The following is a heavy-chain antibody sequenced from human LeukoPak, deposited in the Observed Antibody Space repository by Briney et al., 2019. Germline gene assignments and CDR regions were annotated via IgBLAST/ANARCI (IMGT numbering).Heavy chain of an antibody. J-gene: IGHJ3*02. V-gene: IGHV3-7*01. Sequence: GGSLRLSCAASGFTLSSYAMSWVRRAPGKGLEWVANIRRDGSETHYVDSVMGRFTISRDNAKNSLYLQMNSLRAEDTAVYYCARDDTHYGSSGSFYDAFDIWGQGTMVTVSS. CDR3: ARDDTHYGSSGSFYDAFDI. CDR2: IRRDGSET. CDR1: GFTLSSYA. D-gene: IGHD3-22*01.